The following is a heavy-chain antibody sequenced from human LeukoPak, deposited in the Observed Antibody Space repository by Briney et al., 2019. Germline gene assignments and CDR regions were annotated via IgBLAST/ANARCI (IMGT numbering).Heavy chain of an antibody. Sequence: ASVKVSCKASGGTFSSYAISWVRQAPGQGLEWMGGIIPIFGTANYAQKFQGRVTITADESTSTAYMELSSLRSEDTAVYYCASWANFWSGKGWFDPWGQGTLVTVSS. D-gene: IGHD3-3*01. CDR3: ASWANFWSGKGWFDP. CDR1: GGTFSSYA. CDR2: IIPIFGTA. V-gene: IGHV1-69*13. J-gene: IGHJ5*02.